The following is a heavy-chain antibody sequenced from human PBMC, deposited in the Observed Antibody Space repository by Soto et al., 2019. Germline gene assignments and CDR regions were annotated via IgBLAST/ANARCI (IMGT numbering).Heavy chain of an antibody. CDR2: IYYSGST. V-gene: IGHV4-31*03. CDR1: GGSISSGGYY. D-gene: IGHD3-22*01. J-gene: IGHJ5*02. Sequence: QVQLQESGPGLVKPSQTLSLTCTVSGGSISSGGYYWSWIRQHPGKGLEWIGYIYYSGSTYYNPSLKSRVTISVDTSKNQFSLKLSSVTAADTAVYYCARAKDDSSGYYLQLVRPLGPFDPWGQGTLVTVSS. CDR3: ARAKDDSSGYYLQLVRPLGPFDP.